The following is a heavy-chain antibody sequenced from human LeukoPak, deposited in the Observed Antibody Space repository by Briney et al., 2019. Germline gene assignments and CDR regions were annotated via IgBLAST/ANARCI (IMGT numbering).Heavy chain of an antibody. D-gene: IGHD3-10*01. CDR1: DYSISSGYY. Sequence: SETLSLTCTVSDYSISSGYYWGWIRQPPGKGLEWIGSIYHNGVTYYNPSLKSRVTISVDTSKNQFSLKLSSVTAADTAVYYCARVGITMVRGVIGLYYYYYMDVWGKGTTVTVSS. V-gene: IGHV4-38-2*02. J-gene: IGHJ6*03. CDR2: IYHNGVT. CDR3: ARVGITMVRGVIGLYYYYYMDV.